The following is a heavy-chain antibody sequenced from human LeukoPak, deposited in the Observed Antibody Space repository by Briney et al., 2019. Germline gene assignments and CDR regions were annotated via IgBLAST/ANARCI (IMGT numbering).Heavy chain of an antibody. J-gene: IGHJ4*02. CDR2: INPNSGGT. CDR3: AREGFCRGGNCPVAY. D-gene: IGHD2-15*01. V-gene: IGHV1-2*02. Sequence: ASVKVSCKTSGYTFSAYYMYWVRQAPGQGLEWMGWINPNSGGTNYAQKFQGRVSMTRDTSISTAYMELGRLRSDDTALYYCAREGFCRGGNCPVAYWGQGTLVTVSS. CDR1: GYTFSAYY.